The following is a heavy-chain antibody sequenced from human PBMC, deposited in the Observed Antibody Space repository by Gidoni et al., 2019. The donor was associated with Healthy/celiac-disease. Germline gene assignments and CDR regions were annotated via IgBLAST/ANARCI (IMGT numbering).Heavy chain of an antibody. V-gene: IGHV3-33*01. J-gene: IGHJ4*02. CDR2: IWYDGSNK. Sequence: QVQLVESGGGVVQPGRSLRLSCAASGCTFSSYGMHWVRQAPGKGLEWVAVIWYDGSNKYYADSVKGRFTISRDNSKNTLYLQMNSLRAEDTAVYYCARGPLYYDSSGYGDDYWGQGTLVTVSS. D-gene: IGHD3-22*01. CDR3: ARGPLYYDSSGYGDDY. CDR1: GCTFSSYG.